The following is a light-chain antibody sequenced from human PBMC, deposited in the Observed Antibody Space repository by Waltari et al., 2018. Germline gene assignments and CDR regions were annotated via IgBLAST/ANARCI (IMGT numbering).Light chain of an antibody. CDR1: NIGSKS. V-gene: IGLV3-21*01. Sequence: SYVLTQPPSVSVAPGKTARITCGGNNIGSKSVHWYQQKPGQAPVLVIYYDSDRPSGIPERFPGPSSGNTATLTISRVEAGDEADFYCQVWESSSDHYVFGTGTKVTVL. CDR2: YDS. J-gene: IGLJ1*01. CDR3: QVWESSSDHYV.